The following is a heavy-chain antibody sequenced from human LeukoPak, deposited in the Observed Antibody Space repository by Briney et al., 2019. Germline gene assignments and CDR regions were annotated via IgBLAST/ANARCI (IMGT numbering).Heavy chain of an antibody. CDR2: INPNSGGT. J-gene: IGHJ4*02. V-gene: IGHV1-2*02. CDR1: GYTFTSYY. Sequence: ASVKVSCKASGYTFTSYYMHWVRQAPGQGLEWMGWINPNSGGTNYAQKFQGRFTMTRDTSISTAYMELSRLRYDDTAVYYCASLGDSTSATPDDEFDYWGQGTLVTVSS. D-gene: IGHD2-2*01. CDR3: ASLGDSTSATPDDEFDY.